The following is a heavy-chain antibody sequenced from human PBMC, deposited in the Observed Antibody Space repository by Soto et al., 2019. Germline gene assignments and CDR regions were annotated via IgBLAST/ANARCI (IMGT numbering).Heavy chain of an antibody. J-gene: IGHJ3*02. Sequence: SETLSLTCTVSGGSISSGDYYWSWIRQPPGKGLEWIGYIYYSGSTYYNPSLKSRVTISVDTSKNQFSLKLSSVTAADTAVYYCARDTARWGTTVIDDAFDIWGQGTMVTVSS. CDR3: ARDTARWGTTVIDDAFDI. V-gene: IGHV4-30-4*01. CDR2: IYYSGST. D-gene: IGHD4-17*01. CDR1: GGSISSGDYY.